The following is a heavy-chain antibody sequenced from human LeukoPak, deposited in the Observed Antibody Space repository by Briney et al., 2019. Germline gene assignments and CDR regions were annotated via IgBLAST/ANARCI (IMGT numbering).Heavy chain of an antibody. V-gene: IGHV4-59*08. CDR3: ASHKWLAPFDP. CDR2: IYYSGNT. D-gene: IGHD6-19*01. Sequence: SETLSLTCTVSGGSIGNFHWSWIRQPPGKGLEWIGYIYYSGNTNYNPSLKSRVTISVDTSKNQISLKLSSVTAADTAVYYCASHKWLAPFDPWGQGTLVTVSS. CDR1: GGSIGNFH. J-gene: IGHJ5*02.